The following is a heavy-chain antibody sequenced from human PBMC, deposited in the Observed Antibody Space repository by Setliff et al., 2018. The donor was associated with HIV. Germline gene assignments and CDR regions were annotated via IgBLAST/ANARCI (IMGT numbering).Heavy chain of an antibody. CDR1: GFTFSTYT. CDR2: ISGNSNYI. Sequence: PGGSLRLSCAASGFTFSTYTMNWVRQAPGRGLEWVSSISGNSNYIYYADSVKGRYTISRDNAKNSLYLQMNSLRAEDTAVYYCAIVENGHCTSASCRDFDYWGQGTLVTVSS. V-gene: IGHV3-21*01. D-gene: IGHD2-2*03. CDR3: AIVENGHCTSASCRDFDY. J-gene: IGHJ4*02.